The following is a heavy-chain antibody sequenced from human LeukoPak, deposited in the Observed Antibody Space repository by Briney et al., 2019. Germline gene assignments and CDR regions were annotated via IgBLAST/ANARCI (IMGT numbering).Heavy chain of an antibody. CDR3: TSWGDTTAEYFQR. D-gene: IGHD2-21*02. CDR2: INPDGRDT. Sequence: GGSLRLSCVVSGFTFNRCWMNWVRQAPGKGLEWVAHINPDGRDTYYVDSVKGRFAISRDNAQNSMYLQMNSLRVEDTAVYYCTSWGDTTAEYFQRWGQGTLVTVSS. CDR1: GFTFNRCW. J-gene: IGHJ1*01. V-gene: IGHV3-7*01.